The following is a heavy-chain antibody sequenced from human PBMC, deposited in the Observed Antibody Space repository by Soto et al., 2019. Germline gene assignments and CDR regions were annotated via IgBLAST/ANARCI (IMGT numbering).Heavy chain of an antibody. CDR2: ISGSGGST. J-gene: IGHJ4*02. CDR1: GFTFSSYA. Sequence: EVQLLESGGGLVQPGGSLRLSCAASGFTFSSYAMSWVRQAPGKGLEWVSAISGSGGSTYYAESVKGRFTISRDNSKNTLYLQMNSLRAEDTAVYYCAKFWGIAAAGTRFYFDYWGQGTLVTVSS. V-gene: IGHV3-23*01. D-gene: IGHD6-13*01. CDR3: AKFWGIAAAGTRFYFDY.